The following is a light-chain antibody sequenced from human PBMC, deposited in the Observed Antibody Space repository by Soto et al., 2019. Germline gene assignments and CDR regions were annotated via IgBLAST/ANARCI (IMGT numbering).Light chain of an antibody. V-gene: IGKV1-5*03. CDR1: QDISDW. CDR3: QQYNSYSGYT. CDR2: RAS. J-gene: IGKJ2*01. Sequence: DIQMTQSPSTLSAPVGARVTITCRASQDISDWLAWYQQKPGKAPNLLIYRASHLEAGVPSRFSGSGSGTEFTLTISSLQPDDYATYFCQQYNSYSGYTFGQGTKVE.